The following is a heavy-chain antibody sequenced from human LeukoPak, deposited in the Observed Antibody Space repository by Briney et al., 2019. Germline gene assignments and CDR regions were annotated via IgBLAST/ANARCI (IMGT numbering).Heavy chain of an antibody. CDR2: INPNSGGT. Sequence: ASVKVSCKASGYTFTGYYMHWVRQAPGQGLEWMGRINPNSGGTNYAQKFQDRVTMTRDTSISTAYMELSRLRSDDTAVYYCAVVGYSSGWYFDYWGQGTLVTVSS. D-gene: IGHD6-19*01. CDR1: GYTFTGYY. J-gene: IGHJ4*02. V-gene: IGHV1-2*06. CDR3: AVVGYSSGWYFDY.